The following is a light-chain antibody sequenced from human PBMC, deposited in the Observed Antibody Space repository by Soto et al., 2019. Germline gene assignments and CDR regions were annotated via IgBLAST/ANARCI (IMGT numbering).Light chain of an antibody. CDR3: ATWDDSLSAWV. J-gene: IGLJ3*02. Sequence: QSVLTQPPSASGTPGQRVTISCSGSSSNVGGNYVYWYQQHPRTAPKLLVFRNNQRPSGGPDRCSGSKSGTSASLAISGLRSEDEDDYYCATWDDSLSAWVFGGGTKLTVL. CDR2: RNN. V-gene: IGLV1-47*01. CDR1: SSNVGGNY.